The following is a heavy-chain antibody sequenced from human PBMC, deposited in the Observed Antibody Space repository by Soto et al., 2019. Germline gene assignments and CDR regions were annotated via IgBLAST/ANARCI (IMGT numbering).Heavy chain of an antibody. Sequence: SQTLSLTCDISVDSVSSNSAAWNFIKQSPSRGLEWLGRTYYRSRWYHDHAVSVKSRITINPDTSKNQFSLQLTSVTPEDTAVYYCAGTTSHYWYYMDVWGKGTTVTVSS. J-gene: IGHJ6*03. CDR2: TYYRSRWYH. CDR3: AGTTSHYWYYMDV. V-gene: IGHV6-1*01. CDR1: VDSVSSNSAA. D-gene: IGHD1-7*01.